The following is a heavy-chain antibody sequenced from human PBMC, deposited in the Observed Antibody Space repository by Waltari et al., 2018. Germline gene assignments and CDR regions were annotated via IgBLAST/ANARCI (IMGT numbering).Heavy chain of an antibody. J-gene: IGHJ4*02. D-gene: IGHD3-10*01. CDR2: IYYSGST. CDR1: GGSISSYY. Sequence: QVQLQESGPGLVKPSETLSLTCPVSGGSISSYYWSWIRQPPGKGLAWIGYIYYSGSTNANPSLKRRVTISVDTSKNQFSLKLSSVTAADTAVYYCASGSKPTPYYFDYWGQGTLVTVSS. CDR3: ASGSKPTPYYFDY. V-gene: IGHV4-59*01.